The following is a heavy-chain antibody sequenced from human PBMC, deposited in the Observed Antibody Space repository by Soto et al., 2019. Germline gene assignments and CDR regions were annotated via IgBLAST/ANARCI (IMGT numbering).Heavy chain of an antibody. CDR2: IKKDGSRT. CDR1: GFSLGSYW. Sequence: EAQLVESGGGLVQPGGSLRLSCEASGFSLGSYWMTWVRQAPGKGLEWVANIKKDGSRTSYLDSVRGRFTISRDNVGNSLSLQMDSLRAEDTGLYCCARDVSAGTSTLYLDAFDIWGQGTMVTVSS. V-gene: IGHV3-7*05. CDR3: ARDVSAGTSTLYLDAFDI. J-gene: IGHJ3*02. D-gene: IGHD2-8*01.